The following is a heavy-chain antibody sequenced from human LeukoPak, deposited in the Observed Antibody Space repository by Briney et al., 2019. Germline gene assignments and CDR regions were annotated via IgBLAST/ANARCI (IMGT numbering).Heavy chain of an antibody. CDR1: GYTFTSYD. V-gene: IGHV1-8*03. CDR3: ASVGGLYSTYAFDI. D-gene: IGHD2-2*01. J-gene: IGHJ3*02. Sequence: GSVKVSCKASGYTFTSYDINWVRQAPGQGLEWMGWMNPNSGNTGYAQKFQGRVTITRNTSISTAYMELSSLSSEDTAVYYCASVGGLYSTYAFDIWGPGTMVTVSS. CDR2: MNPNSGNT.